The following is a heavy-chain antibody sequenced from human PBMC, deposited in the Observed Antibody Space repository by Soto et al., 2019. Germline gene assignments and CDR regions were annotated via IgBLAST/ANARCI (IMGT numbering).Heavy chain of an antibody. D-gene: IGHD6-19*01. CDR1: GYTFTGYY. CDR2: INPNSGGT. V-gene: IGHV1-2*02. J-gene: IGHJ6*02. Sequence: ASVKVSCKASGYTFTGYYMHWVRQAPGQGLEWMGWINPNSGGTNYAQKLQGRVTMTRDTSISTAYMELSRLRSDDTAVYYCAREYSSGWTYYYYGMDVWGQGTTVTVSS. CDR3: AREYSSGWTYYYYGMDV.